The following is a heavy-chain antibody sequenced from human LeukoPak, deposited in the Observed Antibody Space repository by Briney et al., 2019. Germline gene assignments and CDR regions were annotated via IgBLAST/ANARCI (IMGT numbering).Heavy chain of an antibody. D-gene: IGHD3-22*01. CDR3: ARQWYYYDSSGYSDAFDI. J-gene: IGHJ3*02. CDR1: GYTFTGYY. CDR2: INPNSGGT. V-gene: IGHV1-2*02. Sequence: ASVKVSCKASGYTFTGYYMHWVRQAPGQGLEWMGWINPNSGGTNYAQKFQGRVTMTRDTSISTAYMELSRLRSDDTAVYYCARQWYYYDSSGYSDAFDIWGQGTMVTVSS.